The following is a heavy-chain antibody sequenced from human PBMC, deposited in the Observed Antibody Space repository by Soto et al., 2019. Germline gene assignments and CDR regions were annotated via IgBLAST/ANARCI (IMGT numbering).Heavy chain of an antibody. J-gene: IGHJ6*02. CDR3: ARGKVGGRYYYYYGMDV. Sequence: SETLSLTCAVYGGSFSGFYWSWIRQPPGKGLEWIEEINHSGSTNYNPSLKSRVTISVDTSKNQFSLKLSSVTAADTAVYYCARGKVGGRYYYYYGMDVWGQGTTVTVS. CDR1: GGSFSGFY. V-gene: IGHV4-34*01. D-gene: IGHD2-15*01. CDR2: INHSGST.